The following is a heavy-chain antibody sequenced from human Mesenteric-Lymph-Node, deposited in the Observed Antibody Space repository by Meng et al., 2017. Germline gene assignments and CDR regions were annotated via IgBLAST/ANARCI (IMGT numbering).Heavy chain of an antibody. CDR3: AREVRGDGVLDY. D-gene: IGHD3-16*01. V-gene: IGHV4-59*01. Sequence: ESLKISCTVSGGSISSYYWSWIRQLPGKGLEWIGYIYDGGRTLYNPSLRSRFTISADTSKNQFSLKLSSVTSADTAVYFCAREVRGDGVLDYWGRGTLVTVSS. J-gene: IGHJ4*02. CDR2: IYDGGRT. CDR1: GGSISSYY.